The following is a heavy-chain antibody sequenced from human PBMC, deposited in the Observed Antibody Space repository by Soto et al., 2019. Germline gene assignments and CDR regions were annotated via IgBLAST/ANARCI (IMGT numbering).Heavy chain of an antibody. D-gene: IGHD3-3*01. V-gene: IGHV2-5*02. CDR3: ARRVLRTVFGLVTTTAIYFDF. CDR1: GFSLTTSGVG. J-gene: IGHJ4*02. Sequence: QITLNESGPTVVRPTETLTLTCRFSGFSLTTSGVGVGWIRQSPGKAPEWLALIYWDDDKRYSASLKSRLTITKDTSKNQVVLTVSDLDPTDTATYYCARRVLRTVFGLVTTTAIYFDFWGQGTLVAVSS. CDR2: IYWDDDK.